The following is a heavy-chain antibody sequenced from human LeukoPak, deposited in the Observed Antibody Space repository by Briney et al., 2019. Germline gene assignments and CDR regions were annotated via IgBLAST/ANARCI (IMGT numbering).Heavy chain of an antibody. J-gene: IGHJ4*02. CDR2: ISCGKGET. CDR3: ARDNGYQLLWW. CDR1: GYTFTRYA. V-gene: IGHV1-3*01. D-gene: IGHD2-2*01. Sequence: GASVKLSCKTSGYTFTRYAIHWVRQSTGQGLEWMGWISCGKGETKYSQKFQDRVTITRDTSASTAYMELSSLRSEDTAVYYCARDNGYQLLWWWGQGTLVTVSS.